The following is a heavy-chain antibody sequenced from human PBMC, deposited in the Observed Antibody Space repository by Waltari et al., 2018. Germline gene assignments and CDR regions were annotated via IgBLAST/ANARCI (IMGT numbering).Heavy chain of an antibody. J-gene: IGHJ6*03. V-gene: IGHV4-59*01. CDR3: ARNWLEDYYYYYYMDV. CDR1: GGSISSYY. CDR2: IYYSGST. D-gene: IGHD5-12*01. Sequence: QVQLQESGPGLVKPSETLSLTCTVSGGSISSYYWRWIRQPPGKGLEWIGYIYYSGSTNYNPSLKSRVTISVDTSKNQFSLKLSSVTAADTAVYYCARNWLEDYYYYYYMDVWGKGTTVTVSS.